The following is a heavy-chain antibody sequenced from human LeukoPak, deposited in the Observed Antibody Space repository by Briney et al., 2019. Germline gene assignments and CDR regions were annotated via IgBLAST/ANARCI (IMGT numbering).Heavy chain of an antibody. Sequence: GGSLRLSCAVSGFTFSNYWMHWVRQSPGKGLVWVSRINMDGSITTYADSVKGRFTISRDNAKNTLYLQMNSLRAEDTAMYYCSRARGDYRYFDYWGQGTLVTVSS. CDR3: SRARGDYRYFDY. V-gene: IGHV3-74*01. D-gene: IGHD4-17*01. CDR1: GFTFSNYW. J-gene: IGHJ4*02. CDR2: INMDGSIT.